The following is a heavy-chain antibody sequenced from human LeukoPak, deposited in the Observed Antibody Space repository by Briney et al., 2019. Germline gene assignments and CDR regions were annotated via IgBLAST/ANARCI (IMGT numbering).Heavy chain of an antibody. Sequence: SETLSLTCAVYGGSFSYYYWSWIRQPPGKGLEWIGEINHSGNTNYNPSLKSRVTISLDTSKNQFSLKLSSVTAADTAVYYCARQEYSSGWHDAFDIWGQGTMVTVSS. V-gene: IGHV4-34*01. CDR3: ARQEYSSGWHDAFDI. J-gene: IGHJ3*02. D-gene: IGHD6-19*01. CDR2: INHSGNT. CDR1: GGSFSYYY.